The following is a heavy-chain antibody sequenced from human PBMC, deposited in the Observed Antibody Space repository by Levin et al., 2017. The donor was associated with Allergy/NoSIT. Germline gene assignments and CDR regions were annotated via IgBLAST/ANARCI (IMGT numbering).Heavy chain of an antibody. CDR1: GGTFSSYA. D-gene: IGHD3-22*01. CDR3: VGTLSGGSSGYYPFGY. CDR2: IIPIFGTA. J-gene: IGHJ4*02. V-gene: IGHV1-69*06. Sequence: SVKVSCKASGGTFSSYAISWVRQAPGQGLEWMGGIIPIFGTANYAQKFQGRVTITADKSTSTAYMELSSLRSEDTAVYYCVGTLSGGSSGYYPFGYWGQGTLVTVSS.